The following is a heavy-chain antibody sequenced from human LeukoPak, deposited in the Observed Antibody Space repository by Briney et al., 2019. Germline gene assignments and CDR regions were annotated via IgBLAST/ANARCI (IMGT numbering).Heavy chain of an antibody. D-gene: IGHD3-10*01. CDR3: ARHGRFTFDY. CDR2: INQDGSEE. CDR1: GFTFSNYA. Sequence: GGSLRLSCAASGFTFSNYAMSWVRQAPGKGLEWVANINQDGSEEYYVDSVQGRFTISRDNAKNSLYLQMNSLRAEDTAVYYCARHGRFTFDYWGQGILVTVSS. V-gene: IGHV3-7*03. J-gene: IGHJ4*02.